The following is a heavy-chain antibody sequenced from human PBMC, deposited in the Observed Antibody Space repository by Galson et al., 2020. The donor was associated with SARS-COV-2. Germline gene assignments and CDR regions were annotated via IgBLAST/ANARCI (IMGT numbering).Heavy chain of an antibody. J-gene: IGHJ4*02. V-gene: IGHV3-30*04. D-gene: IGHD1-26*01. CDR3: ARGGEWELPYYFDD. Sequence: GGSLRLSCAASSFTLSNYVMHWVRQAPGKGPEWVAVISTDGSNSFYADSLKGRFTISRDNSKSTLYLQMNSLRAEDTAVYYCARGGEWELPYYFDDWGQGTMVTVSS. CDR1: SFTLSNYV. CDR2: ISTDGSNS.